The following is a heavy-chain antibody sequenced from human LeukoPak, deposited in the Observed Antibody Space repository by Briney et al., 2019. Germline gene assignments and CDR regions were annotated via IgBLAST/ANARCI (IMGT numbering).Heavy chain of an antibody. J-gene: IGHJ6*03. V-gene: IGHV1-2*02. CDR2: INSNSADT. CDR3: ARGSRYYYMDV. Sequence: ASVKVSCKASGGSFSSYVISWVRQAPGQGLEWMGWINSNSADTNYAQNFQGRVTMTRDTSISTAYMELSRLRSDDTALYYCARGSRYYYMDVWGKGTTVTVSS. CDR1: GGSFSSYV.